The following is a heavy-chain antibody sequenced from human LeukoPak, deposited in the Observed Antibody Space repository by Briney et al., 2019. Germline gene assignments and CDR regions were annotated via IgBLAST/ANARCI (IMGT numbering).Heavy chain of an antibody. CDR2: ISSSGSTI. J-gene: IGHJ3*02. V-gene: IGHV3-11*01. Sequence: PGGSLRLSCAASGFTFSDYYMSWIRQAPGKGLEWVSYISSSGSTIYYADSVKGRFTISRDNAKNSLYLQMNSLRAEDTAVYYCARDRPYYDILTGNSDAFDIWGQGTMVTVSS. CDR1: GFTFSDYY. D-gene: IGHD3-9*01. CDR3: ARDRPYYDILTGNSDAFDI.